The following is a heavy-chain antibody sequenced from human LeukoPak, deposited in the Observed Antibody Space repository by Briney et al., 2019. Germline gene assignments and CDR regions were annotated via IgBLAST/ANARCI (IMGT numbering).Heavy chain of an antibody. CDR3: ARDWPVLRFLEWLFDY. D-gene: IGHD3-3*01. CDR2: ISYDGSNK. Sequence: GGSLRLSCAASGFTFSSYGMHWVRQAPGKGLEWVAVISYDGSNKYYADSVKGRFTISRDNSKNTLYLQMNSLRAEDTAVYYCARDWPVLRFLEWLFDYWGQGTLVTVSS. V-gene: IGHV3-30*03. CDR1: GFTFSSYG. J-gene: IGHJ4*02.